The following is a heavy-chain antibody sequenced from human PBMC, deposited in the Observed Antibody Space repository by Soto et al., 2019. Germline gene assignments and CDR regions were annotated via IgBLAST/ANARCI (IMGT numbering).Heavy chain of an antibody. V-gene: IGHV2-5*02. J-gene: IGHJ1*01. Sequence: QITLKESGPTLVKPTQTLTLTCTFSGFSLSTSGVGVGWIRQPPGKALEWLALIYWDDDKRYSPSLKSRLTITKDTAKNQVILTVTNMDPVDTATCDWAHSDDYGGNMRSEYFQHRGQGTLVTVSS. CDR3: AHSDDYGGNMRSEYFQH. D-gene: IGHD4-17*01. CDR2: IYWDDDK. CDR1: GFSLSTSGVG.